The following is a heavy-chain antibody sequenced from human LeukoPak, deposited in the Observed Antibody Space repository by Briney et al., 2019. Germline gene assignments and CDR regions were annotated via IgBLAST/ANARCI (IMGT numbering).Heavy chain of an antibody. J-gene: IGHJ3*02. CDR1: GGSISSSNW. V-gene: IGHV4-4*02. CDR3: ARFTVRWLLLHIQRQDAFDI. Sequence: SETLSLTCAVSGGSISSSNWWSWVRQPPGKGLEWIGEIYHSGSTNYNPSLKSRVTISVDKSKNQFSLKLSSVTAADTAVYYCARFTVRWLLLHIQRQDAFDIWGQGTMVTVSS. D-gene: IGHD3-22*01. CDR2: IYHSGST.